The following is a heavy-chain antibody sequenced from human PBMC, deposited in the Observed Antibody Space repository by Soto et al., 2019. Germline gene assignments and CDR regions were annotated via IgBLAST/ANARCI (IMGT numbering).Heavy chain of an antibody. D-gene: IGHD3-3*01. CDR3: TTAITIFGVVDYYYYGMDV. CDR2: IKSKTDGGTT. CDR1: GFTFSNAW. Sequence: GGSLRLSCAASGFTFSNAWMNWVRQAPGKGLEWVGRIKSKTDGGTTDYAAPVKGRFTISRDDSKNTLYLQMNSLKTEDTAVYYCTTAITIFGVVDYYYYGMDVWGQGTTVTVSS. V-gene: IGHV3-15*07. J-gene: IGHJ6*02.